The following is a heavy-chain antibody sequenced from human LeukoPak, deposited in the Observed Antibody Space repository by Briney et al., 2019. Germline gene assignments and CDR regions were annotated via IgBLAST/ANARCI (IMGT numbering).Heavy chain of an antibody. Sequence: PVKVSCKASGYTFTSYDINWVRQATGQGLEWMGWMNPNSGNTGYAQEFQGRVTMTKNTSITTAYMDLSSLRSEDTAVYYCARALSWTTESYYYMDVWGKGTTVTVSS. J-gene: IGHJ6*03. CDR3: ARALSWTTESYYYMDV. CDR1: GYTFTSYD. D-gene: IGHD3/OR15-3a*01. V-gene: IGHV1-8*01. CDR2: MNPNSGNT.